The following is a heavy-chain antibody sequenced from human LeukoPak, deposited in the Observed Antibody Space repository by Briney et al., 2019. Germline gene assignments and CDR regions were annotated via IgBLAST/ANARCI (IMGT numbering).Heavy chain of an antibody. D-gene: IGHD2-2*02. V-gene: IGHV1-69*05. CDR3: ARDRGYCSSTSCYTFDY. J-gene: IGHJ4*02. Sequence: SVTVSCKASGGTFSSYAISWVRQAPGQGLEWMGGIIPIFGTANYAQKFQGGVTITTDESTSTAYMELSSLRSEDTAVYYCARDRGYCSSTSCYTFDYWSQGTLVTVSS. CDR1: GGTFSSYA. CDR2: IIPIFGTA.